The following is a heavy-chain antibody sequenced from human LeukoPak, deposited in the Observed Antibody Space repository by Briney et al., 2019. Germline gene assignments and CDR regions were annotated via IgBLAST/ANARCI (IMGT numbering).Heavy chain of an antibody. J-gene: IGHJ6*02. CDR2: ISGSGVST. CDR1: GFTFSSYA. Sequence: GGSLRLSCAASGFTFSSYAMSWVRQAPGKGLEWVSAISGSGVSTYYADSVKGRFTISRDNSKNTLYLQMNSLRAEDTAVYYCAKVFYGDYDYYYYGMDVWGQGTTVTVSS. V-gene: IGHV3-23*01. CDR3: AKVFYGDYDYYYYGMDV. D-gene: IGHD4-17*01.